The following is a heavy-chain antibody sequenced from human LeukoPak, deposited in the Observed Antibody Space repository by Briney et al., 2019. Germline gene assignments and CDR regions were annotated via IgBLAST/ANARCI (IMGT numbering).Heavy chain of an antibody. Sequence: GGSLRLSCAASGFTFSSYAMHWVRQAPGKGLEWVAVISYDGSNKYYADSVKGRFTISRDNSKNTLYLQMNSLRAEDTAVYYCAREVRSWYSAASTADYWGQGTLVTVSS. CDR1: GFTFSSYA. V-gene: IGHV3-30-3*01. D-gene: IGHD6-13*01. CDR2: ISYDGSNK. CDR3: AREVRSWYSAASTADY. J-gene: IGHJ4*02.